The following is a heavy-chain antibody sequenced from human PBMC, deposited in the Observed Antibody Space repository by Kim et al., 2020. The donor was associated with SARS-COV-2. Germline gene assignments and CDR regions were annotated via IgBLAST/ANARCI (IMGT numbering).Heavy chain of an antibody. CDR1: GGSTGRYF. CDR2: ISYGGST. CDR3: ARDSGSSGNSYYFDS. V-gene: IGHV4-59*01. J-gene: IGHJ4*02. Sequence: SETLSLTCSISGGSTGRYFWTWIRQPPGKGPEWIGHISYGGSTNSNPALKSRVTISVHASKNQISLKMTAVTAADTAVYYCARDSGSSGNSYYFDSWGQG. D-gene: IGHD3-10*01.